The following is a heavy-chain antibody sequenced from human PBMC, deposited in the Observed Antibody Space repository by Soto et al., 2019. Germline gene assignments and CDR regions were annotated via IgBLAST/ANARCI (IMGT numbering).Heavy chain of an antibody. CDR1: GYTFTSYY. D-gene: IGHD3-22*01. Sequence: GASVKVSCKASGYTFTSYYMHWVLQAPGQGLEWMGIINPSGGSTSYAQKFQGRVTMTRDTSTSTVYMELSSLRSEDTAVYYCARVGYYDSSGSMGFDPWGQGTLVTVSS. CDR2: INPSGGST. V-gene: IGHV1-46*01. CDR3: ARVGYYDSSGSMGFDP. J-gene: IGHJ5*02.